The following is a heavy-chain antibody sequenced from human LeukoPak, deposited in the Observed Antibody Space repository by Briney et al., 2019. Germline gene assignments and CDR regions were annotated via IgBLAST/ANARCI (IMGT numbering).Heavy chain of an antibody. CDR1: GFYFCDAW. V-gene: IGHV3-15*01. CDR3: TTQRPGIAAADLAGPDY. Sequence: AGSLRLSCAAPGFYFCDAWISWVRQAPPKGLDWVGRIKSKPDDGTTEYSAPGEGRFTISRNHSITTLYLQMASLKSEDTAMYYCTTQRPGIAAADLAGPDYWGQGTLVTVSS. CDR2: IKSKPDDGTT. J-gene: IGHJ4*02. D-gene: IGHD6-13*01.